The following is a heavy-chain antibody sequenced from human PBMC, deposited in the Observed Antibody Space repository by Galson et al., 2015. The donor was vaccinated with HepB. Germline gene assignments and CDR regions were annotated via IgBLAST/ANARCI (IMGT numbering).Heavy chain of an antibody. D-gene: IGHD3-10*01. Sequence: SLRLSCAASGFSFSTYWMTWVRQAPGKGLEWVANIKQDGSEKYYVDSVKGRFTISRDNAKNSLFLQMNSLRAEDTAVYYCARDRVTRYYYGSGSIDYWGQGTLVTVSS. CDR2: IKQDGSEK. J-gene: IGHJ4*02. CDR1: GFSFSTYW. CDR3: ARDRVTRYYYGSGSIDY. V-gene: IGHV3-7*03.